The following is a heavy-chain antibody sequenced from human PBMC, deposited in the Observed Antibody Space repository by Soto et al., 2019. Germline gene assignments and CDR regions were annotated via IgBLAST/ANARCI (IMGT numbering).Heavy chain of an antibody. Sequence: QITLKESGPTLVKPTQTLTLTCTFSGFSLTTRGVGVGWIRQPPGKALEWLALIYWDDDKRYSPSLKSRLTITKDTSKNQVVLTLTNMDPVDIATYYCAHVPGSGQLLYSYYYYMDVWGKGATVAVS. D-gene: IGHD3-10*01. J-gene: IGHJ6*03. CDR3: AHVPGSGQLLYSYYYYMDV. V-gene: IGHV2-5*02. CDR1: GFSLTTRGVG. CDR2: IYWDDDK.